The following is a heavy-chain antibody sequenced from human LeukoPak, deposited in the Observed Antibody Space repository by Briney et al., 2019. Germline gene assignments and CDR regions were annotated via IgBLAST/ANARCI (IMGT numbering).Heavy chain of an antibody. V-gene: IGHV3-23*01. J-gene: IGHJ4*02. CDR3: AGGDPYRGYDYPGV. CDR1: GFTLSSYG. D-gene: IGHD5-12*01. Sequence: GGSLRLSCAASGFTLSSYGMSWVRQAPAKGLEWVSTLSARGDSTYYVDSVKGRFTISRDILKNTLYLQMDSLRLEDTALYYCAGGDPYRGYDYPGVWGQGILVSVSS. CDR2: LSARGDST.